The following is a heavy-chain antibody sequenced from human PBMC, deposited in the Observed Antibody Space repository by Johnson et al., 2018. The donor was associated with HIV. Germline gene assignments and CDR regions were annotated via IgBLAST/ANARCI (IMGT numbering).Heavy chain of an antibody. J-gene: IGHJ3*02. CDR1: GFTFSSYD. CDR3: ARGGIAARIDAFDI. CDR2: IGTAGDT. V-gene: IGHV3-13*01. Sequence: VQLVESGGGLVQPGGSLRLSCAASGFTFSSYDMHWVRQATGKGLEWVSAIGTAGDTYYPGSVKGRFTISRENAKNSLYLQMNSLGAGDTAVYYCARGGIAARIDAFDIWGQGTMVTVSS. D-gene: IGHD6-6*01.